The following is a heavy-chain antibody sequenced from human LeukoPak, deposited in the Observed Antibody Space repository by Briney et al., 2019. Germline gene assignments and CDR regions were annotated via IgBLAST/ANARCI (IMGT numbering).Heavy chain of an antibody. CDR2: ISASGGST. CDR1: GFTFSSYA. CDR3: AKVRGYSEGPDY. Sequence: GGSLRLSCTASGFTFSSYAMSWVRQAPGKGLEWVSAISASGGSTYYADSVKGRFTISRDNSKNTLYLQMNSLRDEDTAVYYCAKVRGYSEGPDYWGQGTLVNVSS. D-gene: IGHD2-15*01. J-gene: IGHJ4*02. V-gene: IGHV3-23*01.